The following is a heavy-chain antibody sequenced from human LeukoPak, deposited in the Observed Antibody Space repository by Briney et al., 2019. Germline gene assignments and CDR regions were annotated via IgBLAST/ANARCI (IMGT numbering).Heavy chain of an antibody. J-gene: IGHJ4*02. V-gene: IGHV3-23*01. CDR3: AKDRPDSY. Sequence: PGGSLRLSCAASKFTFNNYAVSWVRQAPGKGLEWVSGISDSGGHTYYADSVKGRFTISRDNSKNTLYLQMNSLRAEDTAVYYCAKDRPDSYWGQGTLVTVSS. CDR1: KFTFNNYA. CDR2: ISDSGGHT.